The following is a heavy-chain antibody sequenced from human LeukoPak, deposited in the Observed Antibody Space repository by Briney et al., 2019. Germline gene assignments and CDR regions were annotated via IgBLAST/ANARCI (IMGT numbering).Heavy chain of an antibody. CDR3: AKGKIYYYYDSSGATDY. J-gene: IGHJ4*02. CDR1: GFTFNSYA. CDR2: ISNDGDST. V-gene: IGHV3-64*01. D-gene: IGHD3-22*01. Sequence: GGSLRLSCAASGFTFNSYAMQWVRQAPGKGLEYVSGISNDGDSTYYATSVKGRFIISRDNSKNMLYLQMGSLRAEDTAVYYCAKGKIYYYYDSSGATDYWGQGTLVTVSS.